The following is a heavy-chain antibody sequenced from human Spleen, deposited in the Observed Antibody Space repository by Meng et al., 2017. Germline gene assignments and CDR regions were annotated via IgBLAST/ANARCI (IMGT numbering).Heavy chain of an antibody. CDR1: GFTVSHNY. D-gene: IGHD1-26*01. CDR2: IYSGGNT. Sequence: LSLTCAASGFTVSHNYMSWVRQAPGKGLEWVSVIYSGGNTYHADAVKGRFTISRDNSKNTVFLQINSLRTEDTAVYYCATSPIDKDGLSALSLDYWGQGTLVTVSS. CDR3: ATSPIDKDGLSALSLDY. J-gene: IGHJ4*02. V-gene: IGHV3-66*02.